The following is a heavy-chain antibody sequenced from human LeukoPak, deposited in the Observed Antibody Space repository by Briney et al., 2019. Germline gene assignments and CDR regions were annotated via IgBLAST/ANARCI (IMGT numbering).Heavy chain of an antibody. D-gene: IGHD3-22*01. CDR1: GFTFSSYG. Sequence: GGPLRLSCAASGFTFSSYGMHWVRQAPGKGLEWVAVIWYDGSNKYYADSVKGRFTISRDNSKNTLYLQMNSLRAEDTAVYYCARAHYDSSGYLFGYWGQGTLVTVSS. CDR2: IWYDGSNK. V-gene: IGHV3-33*01. J-gene: IGHJ4*02. CDR3: ARAHYDSSGYLFGY.